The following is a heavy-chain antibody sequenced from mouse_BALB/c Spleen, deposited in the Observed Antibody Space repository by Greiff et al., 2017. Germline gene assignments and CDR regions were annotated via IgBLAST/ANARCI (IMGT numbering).Heavy chain of an antibody. CDR2: INPGSGGT. D-gene: IGHD2-3*01. J-gene: IGHJ3*01. CDR1: GYAFTNYL. Sequence: LVESGAELVRPGTSVKVSCKASGYAFTNYLIEWVKQRPGQGLEWIGVINPGSGGTNYNEKFKGKATLTADKSSSTAYMQLSSLTSDDSAVYFCARDDGYYKAFAYWGQGTLVTVSA. V-gene: IGHV1-54*01. CDR3: ARDDGYYKAFAY.